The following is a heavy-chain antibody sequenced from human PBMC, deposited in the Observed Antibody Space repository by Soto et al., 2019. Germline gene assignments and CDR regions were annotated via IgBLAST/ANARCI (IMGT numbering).Heavy chain of an antibody. CDR1: DGSISPNY. CDR2: IYFAGTT. Sequence: QVQLQESGPGLVKPSETLSLKCTVSDGSISPNYWTWIRQPPGKGLEWIGYIYFAGTTTYHPSLKSRVSTSLDTSKNEVSLKLTAVTAADTAVYYCARLGAYYQALDSWGQGILVTVSS. J-gene: IGHJ4*02. V-gene: IGHV4-59*08. D-gene: IGHD3-22*01. CDR3: ARLGAYYQALDS.